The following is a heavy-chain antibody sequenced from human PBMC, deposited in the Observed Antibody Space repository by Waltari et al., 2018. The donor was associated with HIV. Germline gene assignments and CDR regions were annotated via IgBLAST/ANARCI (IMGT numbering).Heavy chain of an antibody. V-gene: IGHV3-48*01. CDR3: ARDPFVGMVVAYYFDY. Sequence: EVEVVESGGGLVQPGGSLGASCAVSWFPLSNFAIHWVRKAPGNGLGWISYISSSRSTIYANSVKGRFTISRDKAKNSLYLQMNSLRAEDTAVYYCARDPFVGMVVAYYFDYWGQGTVVTVSS. J-gene: IGHJ4*02. D-gene: IGHD2-15*01. CDR1: WFPLSNFA. CDR2: ISSSRSTI.